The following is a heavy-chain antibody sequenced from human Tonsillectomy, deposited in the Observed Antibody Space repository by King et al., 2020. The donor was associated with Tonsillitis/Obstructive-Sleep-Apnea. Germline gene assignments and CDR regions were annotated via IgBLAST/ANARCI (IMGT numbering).Heavy chain of an antibody. CDR2: VNHSGYT. Sequence: VQLQQWGAGLLKPSETLSLTCGVYGGSIRGYYWSWIRQPPGKGLEWIGEVNHSGYTNDNPSLKSRVTISVDTSKNQFSLKLSSVTAADTALYYCARVSYGEYALVEFDYWGQGALVTVSS. D-gene: IGHD4-17*01. CDR3: ARVSYGEYALVEFDY. CDR1: GGSIRGYY. J-gene: IGHJ4*02. V-gene: IGHV4-34*01.